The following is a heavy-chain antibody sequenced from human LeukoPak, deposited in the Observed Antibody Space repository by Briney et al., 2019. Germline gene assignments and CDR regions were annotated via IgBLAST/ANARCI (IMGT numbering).Heavy chain of an antibody. V-gene: IGHV3-73*01. Sequence: GGSLKLSCAASGFDFSGSAIHWVRRASGEGLEWVGHIRSKVNSYATAYSASVRGRFTISRDDSKTTAYLLMNSLKTEDTAIYYCTRDDNYGADFDYWGPGTLVTVSS. CDR2: IRSKVNSYAT. J-gene: IGHJ4*02. D-gene: IGHD5-18*01. CDR3: TRDDNYGADFDY. CDR1: GFDFSGSA.